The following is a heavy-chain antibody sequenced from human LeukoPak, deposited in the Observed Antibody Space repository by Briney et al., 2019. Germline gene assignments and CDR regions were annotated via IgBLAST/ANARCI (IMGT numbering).Heavy chain of an antibody. CDR2: ISAYNGNT. Sequence: GASVKVSCKASGYTFTSYGISWVRQAPGQGLEWMGWISAYNGNTNYAQKLQGRVTMTTDTSTSTAYMELRSLRSDDTAVYYCARDSLYDFWSGTRDFGPWGQGTLVTVSS. CDR1: GYTFTSYG. J-gene: IGHJ5*02. CDR3: ARDSLYDFWSGTRDFGP. D-gene: IGHD3-3*01. V-gene: IGHV1-18*01.